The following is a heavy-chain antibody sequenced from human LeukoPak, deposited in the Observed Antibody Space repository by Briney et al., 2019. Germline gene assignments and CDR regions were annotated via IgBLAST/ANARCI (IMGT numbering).Heavy chain of an antibody. V-gene: IGHV5-51*01. J-gene: IGHJ4*02. Sequence: GESLKISCKGSGYSFTSYWIGWVRQMPGKGLEWMGIIYPGDSDTRYSPSFQGQVTISADKSISTAYLQWSSLKASDTAMYYCARIAAAGTIPYYFDYWGQGTLVTVSS. D-gene: IGHD6-13*01. CDR3: ARIAAAGTIPYYFDY. CDR1: GYSFTSYW. CDR2: IYPGDSDT.